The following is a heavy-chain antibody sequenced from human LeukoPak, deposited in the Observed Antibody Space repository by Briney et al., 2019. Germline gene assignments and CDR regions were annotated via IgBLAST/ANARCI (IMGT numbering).Heavy chain of an antibody. J-gene: IGHJ4*02. CDR3: ARGSFQDSGWYGNFDY. V-gene: IGHV3-23*01. Sequence: GGSLRLSCAASGFTFSSYAMSWVRQAPGKGLEWVSAISGSGGSTYYADSVKGRFTISRDNSKNTLYLQMNSLRADDTAVYYCARGSFQDSGWYGNFDYWGQGTLVTVSS. CDR2: ISGSGGST. CDR1: GFTFSSYA. D-gene: IGHD6-19*01.